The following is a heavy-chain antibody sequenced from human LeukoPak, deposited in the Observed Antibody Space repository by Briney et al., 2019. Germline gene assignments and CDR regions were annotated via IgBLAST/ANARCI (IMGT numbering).Heavy chain of an antibody. CDR1: GYTFTDYY. V-gene: IGHV1-69-2*01. D-gene: IGHD6-25*01. Sequence: ASVKISCKASGYTFTDYYMHWVQQAPGKGLEWMGRVEPEDGETIYAEKFQGRVTVTADTSTDTAYMELSSLRSEDTAVYYCVSGQRQGGVDYWGQGTLFTASS. J-gene: IGHJ4*02. CDR2: VEPEDGET. CDR3: VSGQRQGGVDY.